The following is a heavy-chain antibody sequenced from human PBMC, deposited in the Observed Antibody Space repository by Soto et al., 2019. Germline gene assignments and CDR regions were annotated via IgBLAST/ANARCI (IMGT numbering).Heavy chain of an antibody. J-gene: IGHJ6*02. Sequence: SETLSLTCAVYGGSFSGYYWSWIRQPPGKGLEWIGEINHSGSTNYNPSLKSRVTISVDTSKNQFSLKLSSVTAADTAVYYCARGGYGDPDYYYGMDVWGQGTTVTVSS. CDR3: ARGGYGDPDYYYGMDV. CDR2: INHSGST. D-gene: IGHD4-17*01. CDR1: GGSFSGYY. V-gene: IGHV4-34*01.